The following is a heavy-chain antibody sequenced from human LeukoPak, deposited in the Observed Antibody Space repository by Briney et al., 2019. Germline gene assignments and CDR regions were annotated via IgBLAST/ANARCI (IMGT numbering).Heavy chain of an antibody. CDR3: AKDRNWNYFDY. CDR2: VSYDGTKK. J-gene: IGHJ4*02. V-gene: IGHV3-30*18. Sequence: GGSLRLSCAASGFTFSTFAMHWVRQAPGKGLEWVAIVSYDGTKKYFADSVRGRFTISRDNAKNTLYLQMNSLRAEDTAVYHCAKDRNWNYFDYWGQGNLVTVSS. CDR1: GFTFSTFA. D-gene: IGHD1-20*01.